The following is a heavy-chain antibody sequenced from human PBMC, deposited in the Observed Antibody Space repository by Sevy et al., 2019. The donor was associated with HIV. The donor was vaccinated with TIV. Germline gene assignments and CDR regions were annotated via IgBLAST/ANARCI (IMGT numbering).Heavy chain of an antibody. CDR1: GFSFSYYG. CDR2: ISLDGINE. J-gene: IGHJ6*02. V-gene: IGHV3-30*18. D-gene: IGHD1-26*01. CDR3: ANAYSGSYSHSYRYALDV. Sequence: GGSLRLSCIGSGFSFSYYGIHWVRQSPGKGLDWVALISLDGINEYYADSVNSPFTISRDNYKNTVCLERISLRNEDTAIYFCANAYSGSYSHSYRYALDVWGQGTTVTVSS.